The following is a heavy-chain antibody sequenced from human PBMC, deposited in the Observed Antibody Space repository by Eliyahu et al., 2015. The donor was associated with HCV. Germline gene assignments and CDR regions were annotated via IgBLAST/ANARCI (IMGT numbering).Heavy chain of an antibody. J-gene: IGHJ4*02. V-gene: IGHV1-69*02. CDR3: ARGPDMATLDD. CDR2: FIPILDIA. D-gene: IGHD5-24*01. Sequence: QVKLVQSGAEVKKQGSSVXVSCKASGGTFSSDTITWVRQAPGQGLEWMGRFIPILDIAXYAERFQGSVTMTADKSTSTAYMEVSSLRSEDTAVYYCARGPDMATLDDWGQGTLVTVSS. CDR1: GGTFSSDT.